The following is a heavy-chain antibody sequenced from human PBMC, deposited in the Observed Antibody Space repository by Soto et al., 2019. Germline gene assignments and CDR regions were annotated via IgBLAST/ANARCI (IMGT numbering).Heavy chain of an antibody. CDR3: ARDYHGSRSYHYYYYGMDV. D-gene: IGHD3-10*01. J-gene: IGHJ6*02. CDR2: IYSGGST. V-gene: IGHV3-66*01. CDR1: GFTVSSNY. Sequence: EVQLVESGGGLVQPGGSLRLSCAASGFTVSSNYMSWVRQAPGKGLEWVSVIYSGGSTYYADSVKGRFTISRDNSKNTLYLQMNSLRAEDTAVYYCARDYHGSRSYHYYYYGMDVWGQGTTVTVSS.